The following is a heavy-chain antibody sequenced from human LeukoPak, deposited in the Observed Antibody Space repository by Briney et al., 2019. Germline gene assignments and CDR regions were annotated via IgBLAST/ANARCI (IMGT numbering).Heavy chain of an antibody. Sequence: SETLSLTCTVSGGSISSYFWSWIRQPPGKGLEWIGHIYDSGSTNYNPSLKSRVTISIDTSKSQFSLKLSSVTPADTAVYYCARGRSYYDSTGYYYWGQGTLVTVSS. J-gene: IGHJ4*02. CDR1: GGSISSYF. V-gene: IGHV4-59*01. CDR2: IYDSGST. D-gene: IGHD3-22*01. CDR3: ARGRSYYDSTGYYY.